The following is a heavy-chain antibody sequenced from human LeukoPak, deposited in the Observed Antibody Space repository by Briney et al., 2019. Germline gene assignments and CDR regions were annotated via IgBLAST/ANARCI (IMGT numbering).Heavy chain of an antibody. CDR2: INHSGST. CDR1: GGSFSGYY. D-gene: IGHD6-13*01. V-gene: IGHV4-34*01. Sequence: PSETLSLTCAVHGGSFSGYYWSWIRQPPGKGLEWIGEINHSGSTNYDPSLKSRVTISVDTSKNQFSLKLSSVTAADTAVYYCARTAAAGIEYWGQGTLVTVSS. J-gene: IGHJ4*02. CDR3: ARTAAAGIEY.